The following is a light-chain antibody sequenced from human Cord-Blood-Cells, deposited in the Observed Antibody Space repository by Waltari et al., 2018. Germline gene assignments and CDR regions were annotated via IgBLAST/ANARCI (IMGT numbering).Light chain of an antibody. V-gene: IGKV3-20*01. CDR1: QSVSSSY. CDR2: GSS. Sequence: EIVLTQSPGTLSLSPGERATLSCRASQSVSSSYLAWYQQKPGQAPRLLIYGSSSRATGLPDRFSGSGSGTDFTLTISRLEPEDFAVYYCQQYGSSPFGQGTKVEIK. J-gene: IGKJ1*01. CDR3: QQYGSSP.